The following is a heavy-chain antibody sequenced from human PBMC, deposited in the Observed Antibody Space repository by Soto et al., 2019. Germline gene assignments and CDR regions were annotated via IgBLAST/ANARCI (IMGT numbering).Heavy chain of an antibody. V-gene: IGHV1-2*02. CDR2: VSPLSGGT. D-gene: IGHD2-21*01. J-gene: IGHJ6*02. CDR3: AREFDSGDLGLDR. Sequence: QVQLVQSGAEVRKPGASVKVSCKASGYSLTSYYIHWVRQAPGQGLEWMGWVSPLSGGTNIAQRFQGRLDLTNDASINTVFMELSSLRSDDTALYFCAREFDSGDLGLDRWGQGTTVSVS. CDR1: GYSLTSYY.